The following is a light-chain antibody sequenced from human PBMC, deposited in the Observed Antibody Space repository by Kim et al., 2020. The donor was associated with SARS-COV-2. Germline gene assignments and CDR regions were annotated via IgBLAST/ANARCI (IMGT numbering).Light chain of an antibody. CDR1: STNVGGNN. CDR2: FSN. V-gene: IGLV1-44*01. Sequence: GQWVTISCSGSSTNVGGNNVNWYQQHPGVAPHLLMFFSNHRPSGVAYRFSAATSGTSGSPAISWLQCEDEADYYCGSWDRSLNGVVFGRGTQLTVL. J-gene: IGLJ3*02. CDR3: GSWDRSLNGVV.